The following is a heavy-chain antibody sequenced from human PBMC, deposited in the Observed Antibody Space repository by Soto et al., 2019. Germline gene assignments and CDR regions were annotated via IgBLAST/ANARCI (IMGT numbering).Heavy chain of an antibody. V-gene: IGHV1-46*01. J-gene: IGHJ6*02. CDR1: GYTFTSYY. CDR3: ARGRGFWSGYRYYYYGMDV. CDR2: INPSSDST. Sequence: ASVKVSCKASGYTFTSYYMHWVRQAPGQGLEWMGIINPSSDSTSYAQKFQGRVTMTRDTSASTVYMELSSLRSEDTAVYYCARGRGFWSGYRYYYYGMDVWGQGTTVTVS. D-gene: IGHD3-3*01.